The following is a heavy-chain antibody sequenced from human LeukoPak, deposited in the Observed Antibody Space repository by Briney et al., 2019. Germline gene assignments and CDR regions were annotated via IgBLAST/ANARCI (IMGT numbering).Heavy chain of an antibody. J-gene: IGHJ4*02. CDR1: VYTHSDYA. CDR3: SRAHSTGWLGINDY. V-gene: IGHV3-49*04. CDR2: IRSKAHGGTA. D-gene: IGHD6-19*01. Sequence: PGRSLRLFCTASVYTHSDYAVTGVRQAPGKGLEWVGFIRSKAHGGTADYATSVKGRFTISRDDSKTIAYLQMDSLKTEDTAVYYCSRAHSTGWLGINDYWGQGALVTVSS.